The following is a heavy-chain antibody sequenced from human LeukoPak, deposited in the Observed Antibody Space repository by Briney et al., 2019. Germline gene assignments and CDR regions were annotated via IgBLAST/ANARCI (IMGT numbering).Heavy chain of an antibody. V-gene: IGHV4-59*01. CDR3: AGVGLSGGQQLVLDY. CDR2: IYYSGST. D-gene: IGHD6-13*01. J-gene: IGHJ4*02. CDR1: GGSISSYY. Sequence: PSETLSLTCTVSGGSISSYYWSWIRQPPGKGLEWIGYIYYSGSTNYNPSLKGRVTISVDTSKNQFSLKLSSVTTADTAVYYCAGVGLSGGQQLVLDYWGQGTLVTVSS.